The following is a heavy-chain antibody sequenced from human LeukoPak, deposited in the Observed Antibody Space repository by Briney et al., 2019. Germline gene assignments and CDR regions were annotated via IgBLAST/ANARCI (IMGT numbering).Heavy chain of an antibody. V-gene: IGHV1-2*02. Sequence: ASVKVSCKASGYTFTGYYMHWVRQAPGQGLEWVGWINPNSGGTNYAQKFQGRVTMTRDTSISTAYMELSRLRSDDTAVYYCARGCSGGSCYSDYYYGMDVWGQGTTVTVSS. D-gene: IGHD2-15*01. CDR3: ARGCSGGSCYSDYYYGMDV. J-gene: IGHJ6*02. CDR2: INPNSGGT. CDR1: GYTFTGYY.